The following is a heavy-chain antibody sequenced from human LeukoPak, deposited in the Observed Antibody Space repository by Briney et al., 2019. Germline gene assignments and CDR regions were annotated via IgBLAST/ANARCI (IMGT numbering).Heavy chain of an antibody. D-gene: IGHD1-26*01. J-gene: IGHJ4*02. Sequence: GGSLRLSCAASGFPFSSYGMYWVRQTPDKGLQWVAYLRKDATYSNYADSVRSRFTISRDNSKNTLDLQMSSLRVEDAAVYYCASAGPTGGTLDYWGQETPVTVSS. CDR2: LRKDATYS. CDR1: GFPFSSYG. V-gene: IGHV3-30*02. CDR3: ASAGPTGGTLDY.